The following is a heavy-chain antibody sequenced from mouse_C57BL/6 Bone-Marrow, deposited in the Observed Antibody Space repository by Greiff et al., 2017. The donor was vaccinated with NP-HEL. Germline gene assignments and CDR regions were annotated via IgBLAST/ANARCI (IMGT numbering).Heavy chain of an antibody. CDR2: IYPRSGNT. D-gene: IGHD1-1*02. J-gene: IGHJ4*01. CDR3: ARVARGYYAMDY. CDR1: GYTFTSYG. Sequence: QVQLKQSGAELARPGASVKLSCKASGYTFTSYGISWVKQRPGQGLEWIGEIYPRSGNTYYNEKFKGKATLTADKSSSTAYMELRSLTSEDSAVYFCARVARGYYAMDYWGQGTSVTVSS. V-gene: IGHV1-81*01.